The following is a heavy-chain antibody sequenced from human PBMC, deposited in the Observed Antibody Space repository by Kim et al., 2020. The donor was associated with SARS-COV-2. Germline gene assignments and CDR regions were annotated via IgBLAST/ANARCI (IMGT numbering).Heavy chain of an antibody. CDR1: GGSISSYY. V-gene: IGHV4-59*01. D-gene: IGHD3-22*01. CDR2: IYYSGST. Sequence: SETLSLTCTVSGGSISSYYWSWIRQPPGKGLEWIGYIYYSGSTNYNPSLKSRVTISVDTSKNQFSLKLSSVTAADTAVYYCARVYYYDSSGYYYGGFDPWGQGTLVTVSS. J-gene: IGHJ5*02. CDR3: ARVYYYDSSGYYYGGFDP.